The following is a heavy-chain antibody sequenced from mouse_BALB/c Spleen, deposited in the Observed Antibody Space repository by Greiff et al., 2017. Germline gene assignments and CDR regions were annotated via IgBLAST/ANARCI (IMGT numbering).Heavy chain of an antibody. CDR3: ANYDYDGWFAY. CDR2: INSNGGST. D-gene: IGHD2-4*01. Sequence: EVKVEESGGGLVQPGGSLKLSCAASGFTFSSYGMSWVRQTPDKRLELVATINSNGGSTYYPDSVKGRFTISRDNAKNTLYLQMSSLKSEDTAMYYCANYDYDGWFAYWGQGTLVTVSA. CDR1: GFTFSSYG. J-gene: IGHJ3*01. V-gene: IGHV5-6-3*01.